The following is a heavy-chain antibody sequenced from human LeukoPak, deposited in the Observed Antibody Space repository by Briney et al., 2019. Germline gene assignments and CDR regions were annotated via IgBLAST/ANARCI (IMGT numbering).Heavy chain of an antibody. Sequence: PSETLSLTCSVSGGSISGKYWSWIRQSPGKGLEWIGYIYYIGTTKYNPSLKSRVTISIDTSKNQFSLKLSSVTAADTAVYYCARARRWNAAVEGWWFDPWGQGTLVTVSS. V-gene: IGHV4-59*01. D-gene: IGHD1-1*01. CDR3: ARARRWNAAVEGWWFDP. J-gene: IGHJ5*02. CDR2: IYYIGTT. CDR1: GGSISGKY.